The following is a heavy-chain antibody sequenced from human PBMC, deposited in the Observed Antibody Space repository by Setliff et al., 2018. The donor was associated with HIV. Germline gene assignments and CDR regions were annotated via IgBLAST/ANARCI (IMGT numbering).Heavy chain of an antibody. Sequence: PSETLSLTCTVSGGSISSHYWGWLRQPPGKGLEWIGSISYTGGTNHNPSLTSRVTISVDTSKNHLFLKLTSVTTADTAVYFCAKSSPSIGYITDCWGQGAPVTVSS. D-gene: IGHD5-12*01. CDR1: GGSISSHY. CDR3: AKSSPSIGYITDC. J-gene: IGHJ4*02. CDR2: ISYTGGT. V-gene: IGHV4-59*11.